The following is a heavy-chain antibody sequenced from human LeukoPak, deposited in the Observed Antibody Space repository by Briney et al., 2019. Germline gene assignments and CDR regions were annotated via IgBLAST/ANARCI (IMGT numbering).Heavy chain of an antibody. J-gene: IGHJ3*02. CDR2: ISYDGSNK. CDR3: AKGFWNYGTGGAFDI. V-gene: IGHV3-30*18. CDR1: GFTFSSYG. D-gene: IGHD1-7*01. Sequence: GGSLRLSCAASGFTFSSYGMHWVRQAPGKGLEWVAVISYDGSNKYYADSVKGRFTISRDNSKNTLYLQMNSLRAEDTAVYYRAKGFWNYGTGGAFDIWGQGTMVPVSS.